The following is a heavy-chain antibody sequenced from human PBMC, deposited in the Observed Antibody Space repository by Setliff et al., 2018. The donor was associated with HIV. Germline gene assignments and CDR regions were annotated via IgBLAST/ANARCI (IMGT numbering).Heavy chain of an antibody. CDR3: ARDLGQQWLEIFDY. J-gene: IGHJ4*02. CDR1: GFTFSSYS. Sequence: PGGSLRLSCAASGFTFSSYSMNWVRQAPGKGLEWVSSISSSSSYIYYADSVKGRFAISRDNAKNSLYLQMNSLRAEDTAVYYCARDLGQQWLEIFDYWGQGTLVTVSS. V-gene: IGHV3-21*01. CDR2: ISSSSSYI. D-gene: IGHD6-19*01.